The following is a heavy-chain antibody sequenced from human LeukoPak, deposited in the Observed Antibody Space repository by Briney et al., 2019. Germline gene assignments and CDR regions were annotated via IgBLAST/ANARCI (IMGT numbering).Heavy chain of an antibody. V-gene: IGHV4-59*01. J-gene: IGHJ4*02. CDR1: GGSISSYY. D-gene: IGHD1-26*01. CDR3: AREVGATHY. CDR2: IYYSGIT. Sequence: SETLSLTCTVSGGSISSYYWSWIRQSPGKGLEWIGYIYYSGITNYNPSLKNRGTISVDTSKNQFSLELRSVTAADTAVYYCAREVGATHYWGQGTLVTVSS.